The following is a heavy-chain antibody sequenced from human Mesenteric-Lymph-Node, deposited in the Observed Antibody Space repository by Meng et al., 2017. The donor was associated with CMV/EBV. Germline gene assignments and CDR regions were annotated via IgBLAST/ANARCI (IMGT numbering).Heavy chain of an antibody. J-gene: IGHJ4*02. CDR1: GGSISSYY. V-gene: IGHV4-59*01. CDR2: IYYSGST. CDR3: ARAGAARPNFDY. D-gene: IGHD6-6*01. Sequence: SETLSLTCTVSGGSISSYYWTWIRQPPGKGLEWIGYIYYSGSTNYNPYLKSRVTISLDTSKNQFSLKLSSVTAADTAVYYCARAGAARPNFDYWGQGTLVTVSS.